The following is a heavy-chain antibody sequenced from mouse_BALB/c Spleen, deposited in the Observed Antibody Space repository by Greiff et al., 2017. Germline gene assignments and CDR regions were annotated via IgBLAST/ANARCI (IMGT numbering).Heavy chain of an antibody. CDR1: GFTFSDYY. J-gene: IGHJ2*01. CDR2: ISDGGSYT. CDR3: ARGGYDGSWFAY. Sequence: EVMLVESGGGLVKPGGSLKLSCAASGFTFSDYYMYWVRQTPEKRLELVATISDGGSYTYYPDSVKGRFTISRDNAKNNLYLQMSSLKSEDTAMYYCARGGYDGSWFAYWGQGTTLTVSS. V-gene: IGHV5-4*02. D-gene: IGHD2-2*01.